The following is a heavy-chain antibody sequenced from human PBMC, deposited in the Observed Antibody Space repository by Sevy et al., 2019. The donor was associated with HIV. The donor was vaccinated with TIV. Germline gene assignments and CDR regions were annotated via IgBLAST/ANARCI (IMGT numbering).Heavy chain of an antibody. V-gene: IGHV3-15*01. CDR2: IKSKTDGGTT. Sequence: GGSLRLSCAASGFTFSNAWMSWVRQAPGKELEWVGRIKSKTDGGTTDYAAPVKGRFTISRDDSKNTLYLQMNSLKTEDTAVYYCTTDLWENYDSSGYFTIDYWGQGTLVTVSS. CDR3: TTDLWENYDSSGYFTIDY. J-gene: IGHJ4*02. D-gene: IGHD3-22*01. CDR1: GFTFSNAW.